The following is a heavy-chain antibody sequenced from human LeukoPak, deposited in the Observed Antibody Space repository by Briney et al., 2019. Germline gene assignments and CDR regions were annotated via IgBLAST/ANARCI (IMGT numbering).Heavy chain of an antibody. CDR3: ARDQYYYGSGSYYY. CDR2: INAGNGNT. V-gene: IGHV1-3*01. D-gene: IGHD3-10*01. J-gene: IGHJ4*02. CDR1: GYTFTSYA. Sequence: ASVKVSCKASGYTFTSYAMHWVRQAPGQRLEWMGWINAGNGNTKYSQKFQGRVTITRDTSATTAYMELSSLSSEDTAVYYCARDQYYYGSGSYYYWGQGTLVTVSS.